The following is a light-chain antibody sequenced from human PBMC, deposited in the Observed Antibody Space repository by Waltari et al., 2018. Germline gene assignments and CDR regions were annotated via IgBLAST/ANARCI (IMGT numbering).Light chain of an antibody. CDR1: RSNTGLNY. CDR3: AAWDDTLSAVL. Sequence: QSVLTQPPSASGTPGQRVTISCSGSRSNTGLNYVYRYQHLPGTTPKLLIYRNNQRPSGVPDRFSGSKSGTSASLAISGLRSEDEADYYCAAWDDTLSAVLFGGGTNLTVL. J-gene: IGLJ3*02. V-gene: IGLV1-47*01. CDR2: RNN.